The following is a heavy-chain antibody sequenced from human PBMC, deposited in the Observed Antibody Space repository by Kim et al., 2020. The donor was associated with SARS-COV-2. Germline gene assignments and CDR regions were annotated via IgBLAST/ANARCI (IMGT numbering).Heavy chain of an antibody. V-gene: IGHV1-18*01. D-gene: IGHD1-26*01. Sequence: YAKKLKGRVTRTTDTSTRTAYMELRSLRSDDTAVYYCARDFGGMGIVGMSWGQGTLVTVSS. J-gene: IGHJ5*02. CDR3: ARDFGGMGIVGMS.